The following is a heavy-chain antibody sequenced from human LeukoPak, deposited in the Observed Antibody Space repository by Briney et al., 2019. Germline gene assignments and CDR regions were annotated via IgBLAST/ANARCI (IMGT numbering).Heavy chain of an antibody. CDR1: GGSISSYY. D-gene: IGHD6-13*01. V-gene: IGHV4-59*08. CDR2: IYYSGST. CDR3: ARHPRIADPNAFDI. J-gene: IGHJ3*02. Sequence: SETLSLTCTVYGGSISSYYWSLIRQPPGKGLEWIGYIYYSGSTNYNPSLKSRVTISVDTSKNQFSLKLSSVTAADTAVYYCARHPRIADPNAFDIWGQGTMVTVSS.